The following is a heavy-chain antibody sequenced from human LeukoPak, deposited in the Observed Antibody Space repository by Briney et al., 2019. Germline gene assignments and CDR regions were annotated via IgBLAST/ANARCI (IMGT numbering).Heavy chain of an antibody. V-gene: IGHV4-31*03. D-gene: IGHD2-8*01. CDR3: ARNSRIVLMVYDD. Sequence: PSETLSLTCTVSGGSISSGGYYWSWIRQHPGKGLEWIGYIHYSGSTYYNPSLKSRVTISVDTSKNQFSLKLSSVTAADTAVYYCARNSRIVLMVYDDWGQGTLVTVSS. J-gene: IGHJ4*02. CDR2: IHYSGST. CDR1: GGSISSGGYY.